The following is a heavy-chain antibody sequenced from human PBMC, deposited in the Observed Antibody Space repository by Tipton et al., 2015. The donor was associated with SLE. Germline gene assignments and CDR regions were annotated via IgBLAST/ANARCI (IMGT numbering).Heavy chain of an antibody. CDR3: AKEGQYDSSGYYYYGMDV. J-gene: IGHJ6*02. CDR2: VYSGGAT. Sequence: SLRLSCAASGFIVSSKYMSWVRQAPGKGLEWVSIVYSGGATYYADSARGRFTISRDDSKNTLYLQMNSLRPEDTAVYYCAKEGQYDSSGYYYYGMDVWGQGTTVTVSS. CDR1: GFIVSSKY. D-gene: IGHD3-22*01. V-gene: IGHV3-53*05.